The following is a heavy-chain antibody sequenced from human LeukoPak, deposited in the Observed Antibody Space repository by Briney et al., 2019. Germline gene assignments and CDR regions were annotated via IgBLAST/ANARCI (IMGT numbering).Heavy chain of an antibody. CDR3: AKDLGYCSGGSCYRAYNWFDP. CDR1: GFTFSSYG. Sequence: PGGSLRLSCAASGFTFSSYGMHWVRQAPGKGLEWVAVISYDGSNKYYADSVKGRFTISRDNSKNTLYLQMNSLRAEDTAVYYCAKDLGYCSGGSCYRAYNWFDPWGQGTLVTVSS. J-gene: IGHJ5*02. CDR2: ISYDGSNK. D-gene: IGHD2-15*01. V-gene: IGHV3-30*18.